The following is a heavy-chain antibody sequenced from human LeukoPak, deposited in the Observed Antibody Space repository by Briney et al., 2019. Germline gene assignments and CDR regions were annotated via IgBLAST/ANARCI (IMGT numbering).Heavy chain of an antibody. CDR2: ISSSSSYT. J-gene: IGHJ4*02. CDR3: ARSVSLDYFDY. Sequence: GGSLRLSCAASGFTFSDYYMSRIRQAPGKGLXXVSDISSSSSYTNYADSVKGRFTISRDNAKNSLYLQMNSLRAEDTAVYYCARSVSLDYFDYWGQGTLVTVSS. V-gene: IGHV3-11*06. CDR1: GFTFSDYY.